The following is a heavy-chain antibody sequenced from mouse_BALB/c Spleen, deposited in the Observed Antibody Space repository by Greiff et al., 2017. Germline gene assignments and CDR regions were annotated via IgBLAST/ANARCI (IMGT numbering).Heavy chain of an antibody. D-gene: IGHD2-3*01. V-gene: IGHV10-1*02. J-gene: IGHJ3*01. CDR2: IRSKSNNYAT. CDR3: VRPEDGYSVFAY. Sequence: EVMLVESGGGLVQPKGSLKLSCAASGFTFNTYAMNWVRQAPGKGLEWVARIRSKSNNYATYYADSVKDRFTISRDDSQSMLYLQMNNLKTEDTAMYYCVRPEDGYSVFAYWGQGTLVTVSA. CDR1: GFTFNTYA.